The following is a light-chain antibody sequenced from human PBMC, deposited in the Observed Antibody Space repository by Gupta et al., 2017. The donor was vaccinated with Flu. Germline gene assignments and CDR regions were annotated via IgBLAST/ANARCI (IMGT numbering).Light chain of an antibody. CDR3: QAFDSTPALSL. CDR1: KLGEHH. Sequence: CELTHPPSVSEARGQTATITCSGDKLGEHHSCWYQQIPGQSPVLLIYRDTTRPSGIPERFSGSNSGNTATLAISGTQAMDEADYYCQAFDSTPALSLFGTGTKFTVL. J-gene: IGLJ1*01. V-gene: IGLV3-1*01. CDR2: RDT.